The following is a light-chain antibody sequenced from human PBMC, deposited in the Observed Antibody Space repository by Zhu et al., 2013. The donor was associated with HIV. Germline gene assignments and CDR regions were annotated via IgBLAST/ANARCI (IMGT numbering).Light chain of an antibody. V-gene: IGKV1-8*01. CDR2: TAS. CDR3: QQYYSYPFT. Sequence: AIRMTQSPSSFSASTGDRVTITCRASQGISSYLAWYQQKPGKAPKLLIYTASTLQSGVPSRFSVSGSGTDFTLTISCLQSEDFATYYCQQYYSYPFTFGPGTKVGYQT. CDR1: QGISSY. J-gene: IGKJ3*01.